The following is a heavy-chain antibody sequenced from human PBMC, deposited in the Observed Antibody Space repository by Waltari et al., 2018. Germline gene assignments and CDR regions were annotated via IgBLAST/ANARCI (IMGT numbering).Heavy chain of an antibody. CDR2: IYSGGDT. CDR1: GFTVSNNY. V-gene: IGHV3-53*01. J-gene: IGHJ3*02. CDR3: ATWTGGSLGAFDN. D-gene: IGHD7-27*01. Sequence: EVQLVESGGGLITPGGSLRLSCEVSGFTVSNNYIGWVRQAPGKGLEWVSVIYSGGDTYDADAVRGRFTISRDNSKNTLYLQMNSLRVEDTALYYCATWTGGSLGAFDNWGQGTMVTVSS.